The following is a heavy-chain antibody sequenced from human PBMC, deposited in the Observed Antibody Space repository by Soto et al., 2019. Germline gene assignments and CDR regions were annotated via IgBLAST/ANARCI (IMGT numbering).Heavy chain of an antibody. J-gene: IGHJ4*02. CDR1: GDTISTGGYT. CDR2: TYHSGNP. D-gene: IGHD3-9*01. V-gene: IGHV4-30-2*01. Sequence: SETLSLTCDFSGDTISTGGYTWAWIRQPPGKALEWIGHTYHSGNPYYNPSFKSRVTISLDTSKNQFSLRLSSVTAADTAIYYCARHPGYYDVLTGYSTYYFDYWGQGALVTVSS. CDR3: ARHPGYYDVLTGYSTYYFDY.